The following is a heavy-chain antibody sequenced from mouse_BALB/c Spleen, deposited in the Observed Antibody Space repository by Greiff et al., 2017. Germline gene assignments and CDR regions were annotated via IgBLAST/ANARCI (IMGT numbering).Heavy chain of an antibody. CDR2: ISNLAYSI. CDR3: ATTAYYAMDY. D-gene: IGHD1-2*01. J-gene: IGHJ4*01. CDR1: GFTFSDYG. V-gene: IGHV5-15*02. Sequence: EVQLVESGGGLVQPGGSRKLSCAASGFTFSDYGMAWVRQAPGKGPEWVAFISNLAYSIYYADTVTGRFTISRENAKNTLYLEMSSLRSEDTAMYYCATTAYYAMDYWGQGTSVTVSS.